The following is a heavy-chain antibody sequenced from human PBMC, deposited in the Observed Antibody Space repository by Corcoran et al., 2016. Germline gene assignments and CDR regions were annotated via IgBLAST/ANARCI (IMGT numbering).Heavy chain of an antibody. D-gene: IGHD6-19*01. V-gene: IGHV6-1*01. CDR2: TYYRSKWYS. J-gene: IGHJ4*02. CDR3: ARYTSSGWFFDY. Sequence: QVQLQQSGPGLVKPSQTLSLTCAISGDSVSSSSAAWNWIRQSPSRGLEWLGRTYYRSKWYSDYGASVRSRITINPDTSNNQFSLRLNSMTPEDTAGYYCARYTSSGWFFDYWGQGTLVTFSS. CDR1: GDSVSSSSAA.